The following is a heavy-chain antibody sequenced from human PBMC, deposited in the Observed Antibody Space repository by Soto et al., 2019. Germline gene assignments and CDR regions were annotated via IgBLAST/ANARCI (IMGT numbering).Heavy chain of an antibody. Sequence: PGGSRRLSCAASGFTFSSFAMSCVRQAPGKGLEWVSAISGSGGSTYYADSVKGRFTICRDNSKKTLYLQMNSLRAEDTAVYYCAKGAYYYDSSGSFLDYWGRGTLVTVPQ. V-gene: IGHV3-23*01. D-gene: IGHD3-22*01. CDR3: AKGAYYYDSSGSFLDY. CDR1: GFTFSSFA. J-gene: IGHJ4*02. CDR2: ISGSGGST.